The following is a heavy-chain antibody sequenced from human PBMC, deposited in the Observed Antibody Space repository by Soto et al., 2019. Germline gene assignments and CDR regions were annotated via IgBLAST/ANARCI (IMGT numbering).Heavy chain of an antibody. J-gene: IGHJ6*03. V-gene: IGHV1-18*01. Sequence: ASVKVSCKASGYTFTSYGISWVRQAPGQGLEWMGWISAYNGNTNYAQKLQGRVTMTTDTSTSTAYMELRSLRSDDTAVYYCASYGSGSYYLTYRDYYYYMDVWGKGTTVTVSS. CDR2: ISAYNGNT. CDR3: ASYGSGSYYLTYRDYYYYMDV. D-gene: IGHD3-10*01. CDR1: GYTFTSYG.